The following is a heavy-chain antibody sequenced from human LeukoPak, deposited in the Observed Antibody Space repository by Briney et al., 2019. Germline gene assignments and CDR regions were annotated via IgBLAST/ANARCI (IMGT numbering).Heavy chain of an antibody. CDR2: INHSGST. CDR1: GGSFSGYY. Sequence: TTSETLSLTCAVYGGSFSGYYWSWIRQPPGKGLEWIGEINHSGSTNYNPSLKSRVTISVDTSKNQFSLKLSSVTAADTAVYYCARVFPLYSSGWVFDYWGQGTLVTVSS. J-gene: IGHJ4*02. D-gene: IGHD6-19*01. V-gene: IGHV4-34*01. CDR3: ARVFPLYSSGWVFDY.